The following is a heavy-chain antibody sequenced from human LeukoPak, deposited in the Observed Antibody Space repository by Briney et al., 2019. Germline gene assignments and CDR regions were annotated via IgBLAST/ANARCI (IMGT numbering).Heavy chain of an antibody. D-gene: IGHD6-13*01. CDR2: ISGSGGST. V-gene: IGHV3-23*01. Sequence: PGGSLRLSCAASGFTFSSYAMSWVRQAPGKGLEWVSAISGSGGSTYYADSVKGRFTISRDNSKNTLYLQMNSLRAEDTAVYYCAKEIGYGIAKGLGYMDVWGKGTTVTVSS. CDR3: AKEIGYGIAKGLGYMDV. J-gene: IGHJ6*03. CDR1: GFTFSSYA.